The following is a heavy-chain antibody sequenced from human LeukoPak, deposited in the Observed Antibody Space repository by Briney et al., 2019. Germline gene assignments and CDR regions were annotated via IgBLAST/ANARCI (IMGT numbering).Heavy chain of an antibody. Sequence: SVKVSCKASGGTFSSYAISWVRQAPGQGLEWMGGIIPIFGTANYAQKFQGRVTITADESTSTAYMELSSLRSEDTAVYYCARFKDCGGDCYIHGYWYFDLWGRGTLVTVPS. CDR1: GGTFSSYA. CDR3: ARFKDCGGDCYIHGYWYFDL. CDR2: IIPIFGTA. D-gene: IGHD2-21*01. J-gene: IGHJ2*01. V-gene: IGHV1-69*01.